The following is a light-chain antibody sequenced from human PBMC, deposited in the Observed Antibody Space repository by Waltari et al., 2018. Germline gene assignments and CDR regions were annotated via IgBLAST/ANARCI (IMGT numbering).Light chain of an antibody. V-gene: IGLV2-14*03. CDR3: SSYTTSHTAYWV. CDR1: NSDIGGYKY. CDR2: DVT. Sequence: QSALTQPASVSGSPGHSITISCSGTNSDIGGYKYVSWYQQHPGKAPKLIIYDVTNRASGISHRFSGSKSGITASLTISGLQAEDEGDYYCSSYTTSHTAYWVFGGGTRLTVL. J-gene: IGLJ3*02.